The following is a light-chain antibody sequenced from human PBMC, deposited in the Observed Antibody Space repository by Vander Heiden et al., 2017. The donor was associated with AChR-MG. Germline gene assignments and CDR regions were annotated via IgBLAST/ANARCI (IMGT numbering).Light chain of an antibody. CDR2: DDS. CDR3: QVWDSVSDPVV. CDR1: NIGSKS. Sequence: SYVLTQPPSVSVAPGRTATITCGGNNIGSKSVHWYQQKLGQAPVLVVYDDSDRPSGIPERISGSNSGNTATLTISRVEAGDEGDYYCQVWDSVSDPVVFGGGTKLTV. V-gene: IGLV3-21*02. J-gene: IGLJ2*01.